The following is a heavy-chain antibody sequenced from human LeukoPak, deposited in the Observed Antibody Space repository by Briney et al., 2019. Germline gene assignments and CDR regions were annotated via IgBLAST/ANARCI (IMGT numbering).Heavy chain of an antibody. D-gene: IGHD2-15*01. CDR1: GYSYTSYW. J-gene: IGHJ5*02. V-gene: IGHV5-51*01. CDR2: IYPGDSDT. CDR3: ARQVAPPGVNWFDP. Sequence: GESLKISCKGSGYSYTSYWIGWVRQMSGKGLEWMGIIYPGDSDTRYSPSFQGQVTISADKSISTAYLQWSSLKASDTAMYYCARQVAPPGVNWFDPWGQGTLVTVSS.